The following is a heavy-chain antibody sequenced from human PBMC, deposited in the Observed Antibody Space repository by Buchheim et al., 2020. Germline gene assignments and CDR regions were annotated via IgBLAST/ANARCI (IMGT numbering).Heavy chain of an antibody. CDR2: IIPILGIA. Sequence: QVQLVQSGAEVKKPGSSVKVSCKASGGTFSSYTISWVRQAPGQGLEWMGRIIPILGIANYAQKFQGRVTITADKSTSTAYMELSSRRSEYTAMYYCASVAYGSGSYYKPPDYWGQGTL. D-gene: IGHD3-10*01. CDR3: ASVAYGSGSYYKPPDY. CDR1: GGTFSSYT. J-gene: IGHJ4*02. V-gene: IGHV1-69*02.